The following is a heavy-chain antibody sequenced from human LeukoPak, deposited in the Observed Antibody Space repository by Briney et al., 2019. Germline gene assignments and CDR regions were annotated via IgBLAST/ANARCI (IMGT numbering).Heavy chain of an antibody. CDR1: GGSISSYY. J-gene: IGHJ4*02. CDR3: AREGDSSGYDSLDY. CDR2: IYYSGST. Sequence: SETLSLTCTVSGGSISSYYWSWIRQPPGKGLEWIGYIYYSGSTNYNPSLKSRVTISVDTSKNQFSLKLSSVTVADTAVYYCAREGDSSGYDSLDYWGQGTLVTVSS. V-gene: IGHV4-59*01. D-gene: IGHD3-22*01.